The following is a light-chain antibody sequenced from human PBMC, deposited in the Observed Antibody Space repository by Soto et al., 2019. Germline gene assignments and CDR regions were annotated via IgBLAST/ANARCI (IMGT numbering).Light chain of an antibody. V-gene: IGKV3-20*01. J-gene: IGKJ1*01. CDR3: QQYGSSPRT. Sequence: EIVLTQSPGTLSLSPGERATLSCRARQSVSSNSLAWYQQRPGQAPRLLIYGASSRATGIPDRFSGSGSGTDFTLTINRLEPEDFAVYYCQQYGSSPRTFGQGTKVEI. CDR2: GAS. CDR1: QSVSSNS.